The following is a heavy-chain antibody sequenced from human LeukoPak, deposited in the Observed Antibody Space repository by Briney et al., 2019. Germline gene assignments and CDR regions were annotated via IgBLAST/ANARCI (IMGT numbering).Heavy chain of an antibody. CDR2: INPNSGGT. J-gene: IGHJ4*02. D-gene: IGHD3-22*01. Sequence: SVKVSCKASGYTFTGYYMHWVRQAPGQGLEWMGWINPNSGGTNYAQKFQGRVTMTRDTSISTAYMELSRLRSDDTAVYYCARGTYYYDSSGYSDFDYWGQGTLVTVSS. CDR3: ARGTYYYDSSGYSDFDY. CDR1: GYTFTGYY. V-gene: IGHV1-2*02.